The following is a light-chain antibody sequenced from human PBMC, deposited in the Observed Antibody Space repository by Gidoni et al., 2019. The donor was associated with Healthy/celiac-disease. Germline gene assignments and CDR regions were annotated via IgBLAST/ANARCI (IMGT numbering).Light chain of an antibody. CDR2: DAS. V-gene: IGKV1-39*01. J-gene: IGKJ1*01. CDR1: QSISSY. CDR3: QQCNSNPWT. Sequence: IQLTQSPSSLSASVGDRVTITCRTSQSISSYLDWYQQKPGKAPKVLIYDASSLQSGVPSRFSGSGSGTDFTLTISSLQPEDFATYYCQQCNSNPWTFGRGTKVEI.